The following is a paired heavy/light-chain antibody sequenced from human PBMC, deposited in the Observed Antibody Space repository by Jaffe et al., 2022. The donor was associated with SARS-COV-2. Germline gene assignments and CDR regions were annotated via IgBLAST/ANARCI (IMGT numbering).Light chain of an antibody. CDR1: SSDVGGYDY. CDR3: SSYVGSDNVV. J-gene: IGLJ2*01. V-gene: IGLV2-8*01. Sequence: QSALTQPPSASGSPGQSVTISCTGTSSDVGGYDYVSWYQQHPGKAPKLMIYEVTKRPSGVPDRFSGSKSGNTASLTVSGLQAEDEADYYCSSYVGSDNVVFGGGTKLTVL. CDR2: EVT.
Heavy chain of an antibody. D-gene: IGHD3-22*01. Sequence: QLQLQESGPGLVKPSETLSLTCTVSGGSISSSTYYWGWIRQPPGKGLEWIGSIHYSGSTYYNPSLKSRVTISLDTSKNQFSLKLSSVTAADTTMYYCARHFWIDTSVYYHRNWFDPWGQGTLVTVSS. CDR1: GGSISSSTYY. CDR2: IHYSGST. V-gene: IGHV4-39*01. CDR3: ARHFWIDTSVYYHRNWFDP. J-gene: IGHJ5*02.